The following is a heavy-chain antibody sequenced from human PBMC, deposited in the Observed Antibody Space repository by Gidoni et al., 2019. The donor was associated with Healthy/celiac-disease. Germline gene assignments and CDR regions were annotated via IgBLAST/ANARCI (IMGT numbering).Heavy chain of an antibody. D-gene: IGHD5-18*01. Sequence: QLQLQESGPGLVKPSETLSLTCTVSGGSISSSSYYWGWIRQPPGKGLEWIGSIYYSGSTYYNPSLKSRVTISVDTSKNQFSLKLSSVTAADTAVYYCARHMIEGIQLWFAPNYFDYWGQGTLVTVSS. J-gene: IGHJ4*02. CDR1: GGSISSSSYY. CDR3: ARHMIEGIQLWFAPNYFDY. V-gene: IGHV4-39*01. CDR2: IYYSGST.